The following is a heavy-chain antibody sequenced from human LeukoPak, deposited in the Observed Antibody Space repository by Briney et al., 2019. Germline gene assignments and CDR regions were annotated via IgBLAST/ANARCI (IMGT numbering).Heavy chain of an antibody. Sequence: ASVKVSCKASGYTFTGYYMHWVRQAPGQGLEWMGWINPNSGGTNYAQKLQGRVTMTTDTSTSTAYMELRSLRSDDTAVYYCARVRGGTSTDTAMVPPFDYWGQGTLVTVSS. CDR2: INPNSGGT. J-gene: IGHJ4*02. D-gene: IGHD5-18*01. CDR1: GYTFTGYY. V-gene: IGHV1-2*02. CDR3: ARVRGGTSTDTAMVPPFDY.